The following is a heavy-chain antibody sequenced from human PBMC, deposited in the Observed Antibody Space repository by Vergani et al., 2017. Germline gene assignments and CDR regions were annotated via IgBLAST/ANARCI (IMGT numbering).Heavy chain of an antibody. Sequence: QVQLVESGGGVVQPGRSLRLSCAASGFTFSSYAMHWVRQAPGKGLEWVAVISYDGSNKYYADSVKGRFTISRDNSKNTLYLQMNSLRAEDTAVYYCARSFPMVRGVIIPRYYYYGMDVWGQGTTVTVSS. CDR1: GFTFSSYA. D-gene: IGHD3-10*01. CDR3: ARSFPMVRGVIIPRYYYYGMDV. J-gene: IGHJ6*02. V-gene: IGHV3-30-3*01. CDR2: ISYDGSNK.